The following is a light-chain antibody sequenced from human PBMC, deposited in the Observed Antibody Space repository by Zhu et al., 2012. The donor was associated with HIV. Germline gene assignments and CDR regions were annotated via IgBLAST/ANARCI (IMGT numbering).Light chain of an antibody. Sequence: EIVLTQSPGTLSLSPGERATLSCRASQTVSRNYLAWYQQKPGQPPRLLIYSASRRVTGIPDRFSGSGSGTDFTLTISRPEPEDFAVYYCQHYVPSPMYTFGLGDQAWRSN. J-gene: IGKJ2*01. V-gene: IGKV3-20*01. CDR2: SAS. CDR1: QTVSRNY. CDR3: QHYVPSPMYT.